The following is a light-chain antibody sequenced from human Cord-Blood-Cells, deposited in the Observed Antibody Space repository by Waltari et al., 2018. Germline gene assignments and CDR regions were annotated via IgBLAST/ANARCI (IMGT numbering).Light chain of an antibody. CDR1: QSISSY. V-gene: IGKV1-39*01. Sequence: DIQMTQSPPSLSASVGDRGTTTCRASQSISSYFNWYQQKPGKAPKLLIYAASSLQSGVPSRFSGSGSGTDFTLTISSLQPEDFATYYCQQNYSTPPTFGGGTKVEIK. J-gene: IGKJ4*01. CDR2: AAS. CDR3: QQNYSTPPT.